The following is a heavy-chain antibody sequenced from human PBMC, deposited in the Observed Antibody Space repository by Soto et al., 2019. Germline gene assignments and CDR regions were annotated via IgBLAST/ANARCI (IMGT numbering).Heavy chain of an antibody. J-gene: IGHJ4*02. CDR3: AKDSPSGSYLDY. V-gene: IGHV3-30*18. CDR2: ISYDGSNK. D-gene: IGHD1-26*01. CDR1: GFTFSSYG. Sequence: SLSCAASGFTFSSYGMHWVRQAPGKGLEWVAVISYDGSNKYYADSVKGRFTISRDNSKNTLYLQMNSLRAEDTAVYYCAKDSPSGSYLDYWGQGTLVTVSS.